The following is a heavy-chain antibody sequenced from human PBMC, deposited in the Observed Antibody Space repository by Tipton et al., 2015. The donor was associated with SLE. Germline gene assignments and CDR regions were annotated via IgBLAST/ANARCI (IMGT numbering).Heavy chain of an antibody. V-gene: IGHV4-38-2*02. CDR3: ARDLPPGISVTDLGGCFDP. D-gene: IGHD6-19*01. Sequence: TLSLTCAVSGYSISSGYYWGWIRQPPGKGLEWIGGIYHSGSTYYNPSLKSRVTISVDTSKNQFSLKLSSVTAADTAVYYCARDLPPGISVTDLGGCFDPWGQGTLVTVSS. J-gene: IGHJ5*02. CDR1: GYSISSGYY. CDR2: IYHSGST.